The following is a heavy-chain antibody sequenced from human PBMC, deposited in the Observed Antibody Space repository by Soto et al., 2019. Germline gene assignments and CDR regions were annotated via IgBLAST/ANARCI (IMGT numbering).Heavy chain of an antibody. CDR3: ARIRGSGSATAGYGAFDI. CDR1: GDSLSSYY. D-gene: IGHD1-26*01. Sequence: TLSLTCTVSGDSLSSYYWSWIRQPPGKALEWLARIDWDDDKYYNTSLKTRLTISKDTSKNQVVLTMTNMDPVDTATYYCARIRGSGSATAGYGAFDIWGQGTMVTVSS. V-gene: IGHV2-70*11. J-gene: IGHJ3*02. CDR2: IDWDDDK.